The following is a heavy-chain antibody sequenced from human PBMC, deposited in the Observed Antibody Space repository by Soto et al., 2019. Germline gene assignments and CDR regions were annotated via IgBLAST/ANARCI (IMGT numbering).Heavy chain of an antibody. CDR2: IKEDGSEK. CDR3: ARVRPGNYRDY. CDR1: GFTFSTFW. D-gene: IGHD3-10*01. V-gene: IGHV3-7*03. Sequence: GSLRLAGAASGFTFSTFWMDWVRQAPGKGLEWVAKIKEDGSEKYYADSVKGRFIISRDNARNSVYLQMNSLRAEDTAVYYCARVRPGNYRDYWGQGTLVTVSS. J-gene: IGHJ4*02.